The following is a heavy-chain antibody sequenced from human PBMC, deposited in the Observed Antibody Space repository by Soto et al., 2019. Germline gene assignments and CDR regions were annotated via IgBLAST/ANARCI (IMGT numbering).Heavy chain of an antibody. CDR3: ARAPWGVRGVITHWGMDV. CDR1: GGSISSYY. J-gene: IGHJ6*02. V-gene: IGHV4-59*01. Sequence: SETLSLTCTVSGGSISSYYWSWIRQPPGKGLEWIGYIYYSGSTNYNPSLKSRVTISVDTSKNQFSLKLSSVTAADTAVYYCARAPWGVRGVITHWGMDVWGQGTTVTVSS. D-gene: IGHD3-10*01. CDR2: IYYSGST.